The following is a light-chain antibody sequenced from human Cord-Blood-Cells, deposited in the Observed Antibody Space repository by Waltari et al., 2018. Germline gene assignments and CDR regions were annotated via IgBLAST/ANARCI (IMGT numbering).Light chain of an antibody. CDR1: QSISSY. Sequence: DIQMTQSPSSLSASVGDRFTITCRASQSISSYLNWYQQKPGKAPKLLIYAASSLQSGVPSRFSGSGSGTDFTITISSLQPEDFATYYCQQSYSTPYTFGQGTKLEIK. J-gene: IGKJ2*01. CDR3: QQSYSTPYT. V-gene: IGKV1-39*01. CDR2: AAS.